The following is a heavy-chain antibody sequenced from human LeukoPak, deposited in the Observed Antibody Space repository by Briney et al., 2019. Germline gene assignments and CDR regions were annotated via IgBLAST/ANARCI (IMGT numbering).Heavy chain of an antibody. CDR3: ARADFYGSGSHPPGGFDY. Sequence: PGGSLRLSCAASGFTFSNYAMHWVRQAPGKGLEWVAVISDDGSNKYYGDSVKGRFTISRDNSKNTVYLQMSSLRAEDTAVYYCARADFYGSGSHPPGGFDYWGQGTLVTVSS. V-gene: IGHV3-30*03. CDR2: ISDDGSNK. J-gene: IGHJ4*02. CDR1: GFTFSNYA. D-gene: IGHD3-10*01.